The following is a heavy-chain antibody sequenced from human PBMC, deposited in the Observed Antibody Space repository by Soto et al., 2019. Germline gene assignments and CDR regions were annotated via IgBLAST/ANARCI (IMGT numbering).Heavy chain of an antibody. CDR2: INWNDDE. D-gene: IGHD2-15*01. CDR1: GFSLNTRAVG. Sequence: QITLKESGPTLVKPTQTLTLTCTFSGFSLNTRAVGVGSNRQPPGKALEWLALINWNDDERYSPSLKDRLTSSQDTSRNHVVLTMTNVDPVDTATYYCARRQDLGGFDIWGQGTTVTVSS. V-gene: IGHV2-5*01. J-gene: IGHJ3*02. CDR3: ARRQDLGGFDI.